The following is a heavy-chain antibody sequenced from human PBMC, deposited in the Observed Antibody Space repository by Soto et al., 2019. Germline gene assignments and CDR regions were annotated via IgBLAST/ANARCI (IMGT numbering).Heavy chain of an antibody. CDR2: IYYSGST. CDR3: ARDRPGYYFDY. CDR1: GGSISSYY. V-gene: IGHV4-59*01. J-gene: IGHJ4*02. Sequence: PSETLSLTCTVSGGSISSYYWSWILRPPGKGLEWIGYIYYSGSTNYNPSHKSRVTISVDTSKNQFSLKLSSVTAADTAVYYCARDRPGYYFDYWGQGTLVTVSS.